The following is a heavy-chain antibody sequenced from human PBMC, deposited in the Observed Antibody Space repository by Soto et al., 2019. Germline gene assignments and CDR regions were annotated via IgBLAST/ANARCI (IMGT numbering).Heavy chain of an antibody. V-gene: IGHV3-7*01. D-gene: IGHD2-21*02. CDR2: INPDGSEK. Sequence: EVQLVESGGGLVQPGGSLRLSCAASGITFSSYRMSWVRQAPGEGLEWVANINPDGSEKHYVDSVKGRFTISRDNAQNSLYLQLNSLRAEDTAMYYCARDGDPPFTVGWPWFDPWGQGTLVTVSS. CDR1: GITFSSYR. J-gene: IGHJ5*02. CDR3: ARDGDPPFTVGWPWFDP.